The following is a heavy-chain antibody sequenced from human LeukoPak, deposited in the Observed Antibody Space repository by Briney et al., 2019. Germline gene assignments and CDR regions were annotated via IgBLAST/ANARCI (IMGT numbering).Heavy chain of an antibody. CDR2: IKTDGSEK. V-gene: IGHV3-7*01. Sequence: PGGTLRLSCAASGFTISSYWMSWVRQAPGKGLEWVANIKTDGSEKYYVDSVKGRFTISKDNAKNSLYLQMNSLRAEDTAVYYCAREFVVVVAATPVFDYWGQGTLVTVSS. CDR1: GFTISSYW. D-gene: IGHD2-15*01. CDR3: AREFVVVVAATPVFDY. J-gene: IGHJ4*02.